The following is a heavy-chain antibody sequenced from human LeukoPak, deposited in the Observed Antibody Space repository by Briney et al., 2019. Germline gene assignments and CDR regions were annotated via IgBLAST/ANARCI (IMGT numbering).Heavy chain of an antibody. CDR1: GGSISSYY. J-gene: IGHJ6*02. V-gene: IGHV4-59*01. CDR2: IYYSGST. CDR3: ARTNDGDYYYGMDV. Sequence: SETLSLTCTVSGGSISSYYWSWIRQPPGKGLEWIGYIYYSGSTNYNPSLKSRVTISVDTSKNQFSLKLSSVTAAVTAVYYCARTNDGDYYYGMDVWGQGTTVTVS. D-gene: IGHD1-1*01.